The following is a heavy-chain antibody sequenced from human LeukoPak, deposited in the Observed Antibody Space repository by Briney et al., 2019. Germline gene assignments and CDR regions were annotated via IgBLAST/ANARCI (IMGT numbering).Heavy chain of an antibody. Sequence: VASVKVSCKASGYTFTGYYMHWVRQAPGQGLEWMGWINPNSGGTNYAQKFQGRVTMTRDTSISTAYMELSRLRSDATAVYYCARAVAIFGVVIIPYFDYWGQGTLVTVSS. D-gene: IGHD3-3*01. V-gene: IGHV1-2*02. J-gene: IGHJ4*02. CDR3: ARAVAIFGVVIIPYFDY. CDR2: INPNSGGT. CDR1: GYTFTGYY.